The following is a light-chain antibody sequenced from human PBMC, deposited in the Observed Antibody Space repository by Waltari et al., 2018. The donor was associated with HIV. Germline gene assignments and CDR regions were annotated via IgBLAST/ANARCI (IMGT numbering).Light chain of an antibody. CDR2: GAS. Sequence: EIVMTQSPATLSVSPGERATLSCRASQSVSSNLAWYQQKPGPAPRLLIYGASTRATGIPARFSGSGSGTEFTLTLSSLQSEDFAVYFCQQYYNWPYTFGQGTKLEIK. V-gene: IGKV3-15*01. CDR3: QQYYNWPYT. CDR1: QSVSSN. J-gene: IGKJ2*01.